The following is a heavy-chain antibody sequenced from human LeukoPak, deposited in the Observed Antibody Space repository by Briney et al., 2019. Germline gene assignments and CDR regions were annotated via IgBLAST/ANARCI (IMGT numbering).Heavy chain of an antibody. V-gene: IGHV3-48*01. D-gene: IGHD5-18*01. CDR1: GFIFSNYN. CDR2: ISSSSGTI. J-gene: IGHJ4*02. Sequence: GGSLRLSCAASGFIFSNYNMNWVRQTPGKGLEWLSYISSSSGTIYYADSVKGRFTISGDNAKNSLFLQMNSLRAEDTAVYYCARALGYSYGYAVDYWGQGTLVTVSS. CDR3: ARALGYSYGYAVDY.